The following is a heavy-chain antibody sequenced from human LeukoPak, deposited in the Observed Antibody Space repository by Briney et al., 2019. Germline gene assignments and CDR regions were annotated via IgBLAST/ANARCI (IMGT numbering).Heavy chain of an antibody. CDR1: GGSFSGYY. Sequence: SETLSLTCAVYGGSFSGYYWSWIRQPPGKGLEWIGEINLSGTTNYNPSLKSRVTISLDTSKNQFSLKLSSVTVADAAIYYCARYGPGSGTYPTPWYFAYWGQGTLVTVSS. V-gene: IGHV4-34*01. D-gene: IGHD1-26*01. CDR2: INLSGTT. J-gene: IGHJ4*02. CDR3: ARYGPGSGTYPTPWYFAY.